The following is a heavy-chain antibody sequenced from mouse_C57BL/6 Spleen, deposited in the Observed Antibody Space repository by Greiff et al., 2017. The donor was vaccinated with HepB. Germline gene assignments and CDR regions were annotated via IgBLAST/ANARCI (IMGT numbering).Heavy chain of an antibody. CDR1: GYTFTSYW. CDR3: ARRSSHWYFDV. D-gene: IGHD1-1*01. V-gene: IGHV1-61*01. CDR2: IYPSDSET. J-gene: IGHJ1*03. Sequence: QVQLKESGAELVRPGSSVKLSCKASGYTFTSYWMDWVKQRPGQGLEWIGNIYPSDSETHYNQKFKDKATLTVDKSSSTAYMQLSSLTSEDSAVYYCARRSSHWYFDVWGTGTTVTVSS.